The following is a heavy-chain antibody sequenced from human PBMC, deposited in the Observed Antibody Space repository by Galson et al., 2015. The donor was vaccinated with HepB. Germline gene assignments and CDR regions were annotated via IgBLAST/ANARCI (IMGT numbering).Heavy chain of an antibody. CDR2: FDPEDGET. CDR1: VYTLTELS. Sequence: SVKVSCKVSVYTLTELSMHWVRQAPGKGLEWMGGFDPEDGETIYAQKFQGRVTMTEDTSTDTAYMELSSLRSEDTAVYYCATGYQLQGENWFDPWGQGTLVTVSS. D-gene: IGHD2-2*01. J-gene: IGHJ5*02. CDR3: ATGYQLQGENWFDP. V-gene: IGHV1-24*01.